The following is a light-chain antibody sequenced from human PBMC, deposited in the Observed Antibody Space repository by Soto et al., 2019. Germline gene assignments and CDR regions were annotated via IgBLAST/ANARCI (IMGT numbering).Light chain of an antibody. Sequence: DIQMTQSPSSLSASVGDRVTFICRASQGITNHLAWYQQKPGKVPKLLIYAASTLQSGVPSRFSGSGSGTDFTLTISSLQPEDVATYFCQNYNSALWTFGQGTKVEI. CDR1: QGITNH. J-gene: IGKJ1*01. CDR3: QNYNSALWT. V-gene: IGKV1-27*01. CDR2: AAS.